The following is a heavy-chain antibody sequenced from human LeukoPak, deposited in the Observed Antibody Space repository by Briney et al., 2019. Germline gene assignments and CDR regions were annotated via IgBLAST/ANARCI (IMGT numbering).Heavy chain of an antibody. V-gene: IGHV3-53*01. CDR1: GFTVGSNY. Sequence: PGGSLRLSCAASGFTVGSNYMSWVRQAPGKGLEWVSVIYSGGSTYYADSVKGRFTISRDNSKNTLYLQMNSLRAEDTAVYYCARSHLVAPPDYWGQGTLVTVSS. CDR2: IYSGGST. J-gene: IGHJ4*02. D-gene: IGHD6-6*01. CDR3: ARSHLVAPPDY.